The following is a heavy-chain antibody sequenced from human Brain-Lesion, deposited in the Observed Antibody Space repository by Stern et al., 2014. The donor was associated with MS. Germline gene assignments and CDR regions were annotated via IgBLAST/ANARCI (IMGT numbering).Heavy chain of an antibody. CDR3: AGEEDIRYCSGGSCTGNWFDP. D-gene: IGHD2-15*01. CDR1: GGSVSSTSYA. CDR2: IYYSGDT. V-gene: IGHV4-39*02. Sequence: VQLVESGPGLVKPSETLSLTCTVAGGSVSSTSYAWAWIRQPPGKGLEWIGTIYYSGDTYYSPSLKSRLTISLEPPQNHFSPQLRSVTAADTAVYYCAGEEDIRYCSGGSCTGNWFDPWGQGTLVTVSS. J-gene: IGHJ5*02.